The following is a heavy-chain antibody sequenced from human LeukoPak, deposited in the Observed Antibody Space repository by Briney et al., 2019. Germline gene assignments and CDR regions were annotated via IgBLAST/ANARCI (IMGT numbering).Heavy chain of an antibody. V-gene: IGHV3-66*01. CDR2: IHSGGST. Sequence: GSLRLSCVASGFPVNSTYMNWVRQAPGKGLEWVSVIHSGGSTYYADSMKGRFTISRDTSKNMLYLQMNSLRPEDTALYYCARDKKRNSYGHNYYGMDVWGQGTTVTVSS. CDR3: ARDKKRNSYGHNYYGMDV. J-gene: IGHJ6*02. CDR1: GFPVNSTY. D-gene: IGHD5-18*01.